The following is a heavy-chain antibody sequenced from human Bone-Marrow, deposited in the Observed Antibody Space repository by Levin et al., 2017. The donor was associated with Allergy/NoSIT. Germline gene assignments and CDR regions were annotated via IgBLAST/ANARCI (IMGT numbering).Heavy chain of an antibody. CDR3: ARDRGIAHSNQWLFTIDI. CDR1: GGTFSSYA. D-gene: IGHD3-22*01. V-gene: IGHV1-69*13. Sequence: ASVKVSCKASGGTFSSYAISWVRQAPGQGLEWMGGIIPIFGTANYAQKFQGRVTITADESTSTAYMELSSLRSEDTAVYYCARDRGIAHSNQWLFTIDIWGQGTMVTVSS. CDR2: IIPIFGTA. J-gene: IGHJ3*02.